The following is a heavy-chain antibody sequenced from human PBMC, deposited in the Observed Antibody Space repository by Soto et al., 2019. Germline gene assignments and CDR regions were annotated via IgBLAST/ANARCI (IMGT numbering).Heavy chain of an antibody. Sequence: ASVKVSCKASGYTFTSYYMHWVRQAPGQGLEWMGIINPSGGSTSYAQKFQGRVTMTRDTSTSTVYMELSSLRSEDTAVYYCARDIVVVPGGMDVWGQGTTVTVS. CDR3: ARDIVVVPGGMDV. J-gene: IGHJ6*02. V-gene: IGHV1-46*01. CDR2: INPSGGST. D-gene: IGHD2-2*01. CDR1: GYTFTSYY.